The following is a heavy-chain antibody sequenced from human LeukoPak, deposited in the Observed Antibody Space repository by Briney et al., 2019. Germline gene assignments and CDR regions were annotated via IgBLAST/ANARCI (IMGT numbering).Heavy chain of an antibody. CDR1: GFTFSSYA. D-gene: IGHD3-10*01. V-gene: IGHV3-23*01. CDR3: AKDTSTRYYYGSGSYPDYYFDY. Sequence: GGSLRRSCAASGFTFSSYAMSWVRQAPGKGLEWVSAISGSGGSTYYADSVRGRFTISRDNSKNTLYLQMNSLRAEDTAVYYCAKDTSTRYYYGSGSYPDYYFDYWGQGTLVTVSS. CDR2: ISGSGGST. J-gene: IGHJ4*02.